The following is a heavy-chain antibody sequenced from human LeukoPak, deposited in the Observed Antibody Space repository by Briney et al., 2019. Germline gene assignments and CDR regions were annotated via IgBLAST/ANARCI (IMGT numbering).Heavy chain of an antibody. D-gene: IGHD3-22*01. V-gene: IGHV3-30*18. CDR2: ISYDGSNK. J-gene: IGHJ1*01. CDR3: AKDSGYYLLHFQH. Sequence: PGGSLRLSRAASGFTFSSYGMHWVRQAPGKGLEWVAVISYDGSNKYYADSVKGRFTISRDNSKNTLYLQMNSLRAEDTAVYYCAKDSGYYLLHFQHWGQGTLVTVSS. CDR1: GFTFSSYG.